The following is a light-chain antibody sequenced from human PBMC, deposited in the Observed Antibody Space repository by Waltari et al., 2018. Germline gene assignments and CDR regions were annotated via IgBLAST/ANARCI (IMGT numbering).Light chain of an antibody. CDR2: DAS. J-gene: IGKJ5*01. CDR3: QQYNRWPPIT. V-gene: IGKV3-15*01. Sequence: EVVMTQSPATLSVSPGERATLSCRASQSVASNLAWYQRRRGQAPRLLIYDASTRVTSIPARFSGSGSGTDFTLTISGLQSDDSAVYFCQQYNRWPPITFGQGTRLEVK. CDR1: QSVASN.